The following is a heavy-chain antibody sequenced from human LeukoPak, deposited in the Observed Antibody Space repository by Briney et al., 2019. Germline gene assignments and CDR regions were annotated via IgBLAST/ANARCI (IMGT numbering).Heavy chain of an antibody. J-gene: IGHJ1*01. CDR3: ARDPIPSYYYDSSGYYPKYFQH. Sequence: ASVKVSCKASGGTFGSYAISWVRQAPGQGLEWMGRIIPILGIANYAQKFQGRVTITADKSTSTAYMGLSSLRSEDTAVYYCARDPIPSYYYDSSGYYPKYFQHWGQGTLVTVSS. CDR1: GGTFGSYA. V-gene: IGHV1-69*04. CDR2: IIPILGIA. D-gene: IGHD3-22*01.